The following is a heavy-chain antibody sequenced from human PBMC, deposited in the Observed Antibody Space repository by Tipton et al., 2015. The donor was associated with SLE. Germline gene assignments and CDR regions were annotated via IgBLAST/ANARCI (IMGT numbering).Heavy chain of an antibody. Sequence: GSLRLSCATSGFTFSGIWMSWVRQAPGKGLEWVATIKDDGSQSHYVESVKGRFTISRDNAKNSLYLQLNSLTAEDTAVYYCARYATSDTWGQGTLVTVSS. J-gene: IGHJ5*02. V-gene: IGHV3-7*03. D-gene: IGHD2-2*01. CDR2: IKDDGSQS. CDR3: ARYATSDT. CDR1: GFTFSGIW.